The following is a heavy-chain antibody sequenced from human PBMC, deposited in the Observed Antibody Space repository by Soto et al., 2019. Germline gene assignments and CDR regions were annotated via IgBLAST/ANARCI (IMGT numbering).Heavy chain of an antibody. CDR1: GGSFSAYH. CDR3: ARAWETVAVAGTHLDV. CDR2: VIHSGST. Sequence: QVQLQQWGAELLKPSETLSLTCAVYGGSFSAYHWNWIRQPPGKGLEWIGEVIHSGSTTYNPSLKSGVTISADTSKNQVSLKLSSVTAADTAVYYCARAWETVAVAGTHLDVWGQGTTVIVSS. J-gene: IGHJ6*02. D-gene: IGHD6-19*01. V-gene: IGHV4-34*12.